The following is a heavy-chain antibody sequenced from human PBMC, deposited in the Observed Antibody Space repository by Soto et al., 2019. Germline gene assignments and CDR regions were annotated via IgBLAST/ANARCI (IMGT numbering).Heavy chain of an antibody. D-gene: IGHD2-15*01. V-gene: IGHV3-33*01. Sequence: QVQLVESGGGVVQPGRSLRLSCAASGFTFSSYGMHWVRQAPGKGLEWVAVIWYDGSNKYYADSVKGRFTISRDNSKNTLYLQINSLRAEDTAVYYCARDRVDCSGGSCYEGLDYWGQGTLVTVSS. J-gene: IGHJ4*02. CDR3: ARDRVDCSGGSCYEGLDY. CDR1: GFTFSSYG. CDR2: IWYDGSNK.